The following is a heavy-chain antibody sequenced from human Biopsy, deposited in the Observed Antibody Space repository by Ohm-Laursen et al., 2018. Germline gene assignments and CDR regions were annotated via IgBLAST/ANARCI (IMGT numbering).Heavy chain of an antibody. Sequence: SDTLSLTCTVSRCSISSYHWAWIRQPPGKGLGRLGHIYYSGGTNYNPSLKSRVTISVDTSKNQFSLMLNSVTAADTAVYYCARATNSTGWPYYYFYGMDVWGQGTTVTVSS. D-gene: IGHD2/OR15-2a*01. CDR3: ARATNSTGWPYYYFYGMDV. CDR1: RCSISSYH. CDR2: IYYSGGT. J-gene: IGHJ6*02. V-gene: IGHV4-59*07.